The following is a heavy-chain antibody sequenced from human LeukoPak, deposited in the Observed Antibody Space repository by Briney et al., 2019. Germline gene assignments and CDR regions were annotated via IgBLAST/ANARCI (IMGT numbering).Heavy chain of an antibody. CDR1: GYTFTNYA. J-gene: IGHJ6*02. V-gene: IGHV1-3*01. D-gene: IGHD2-15*01. CDR3: ARDRWHCRVNCDSVYYFALDV. CDR2: INPGNGDT. Sequence: ASVKVSCKGSGYTFTNYAIHWVRQAPGQSLEWLGWINPGNGDTKYSQDFQGRVTINTDTSAATAYVELNSLTSEDTAVYYCARDRWHCRVNCDSVYYFALDVWGQGTTVIVSS.